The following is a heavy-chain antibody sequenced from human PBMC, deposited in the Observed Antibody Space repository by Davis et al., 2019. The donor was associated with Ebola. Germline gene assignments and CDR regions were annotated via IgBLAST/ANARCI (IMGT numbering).Heavy chain of an antibody. CDR1: GFSFSSNG. CDR2: IRYDGTNE. Sequence: GGSLRLSCAASGFSFSSNGMHWARQAPGKGLEWVAFIRYDGTNEIYADSVKGRFTISRDNSKNTLYLQMNSLRAEDTAVYYCARVTSGGYWGQGTLVTVSS. CDR3: ARVTSGGY. D-gene: IGHD1-26*01. V-gene: IGHV3-30*02. J-gene: IGHJ4*02.